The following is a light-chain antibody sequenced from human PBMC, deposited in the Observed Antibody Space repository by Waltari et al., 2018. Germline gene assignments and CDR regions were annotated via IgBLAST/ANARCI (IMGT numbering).Light chain of an antibody. Sequence: QSALIQPPSVSGSPGQSVAIYCTGTSSDIGSYNFVSWYQPFPGTAPKLLIYEVTNRPSGVPERFSGSKSGYTASLAISGLQPEDEADYYCSSYTTSSTVIFGGGTKLTVL. CDR3: SSYTTSSTVI. CDR2: EVT. V-gene: IGLV2-18*02. CDR1: SSDIGSYNF. J-gene: IGLJ2*01.